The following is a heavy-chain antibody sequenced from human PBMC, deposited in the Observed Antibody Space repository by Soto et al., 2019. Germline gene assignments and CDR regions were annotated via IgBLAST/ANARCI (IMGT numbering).Heavy chain of an antibody. J-gene: IGHJ4*02. CDR1: GFTFSSYG. D-gene: IGHD6-19*01. Sequence: PGXSLRLSCTASGFTFSSYGINWVHQAPGKGLEWVSSISSSSSTIYYADSVRGRFTISRDNAKNSLYLQMNSLRDEDTAVYYCVREISVAGGHFDYWGQGTLVTVSS. CDR3: VREISVAGGHFDY. V-gene: IGHV3-48*02. CDR2: ISSSSSTI.